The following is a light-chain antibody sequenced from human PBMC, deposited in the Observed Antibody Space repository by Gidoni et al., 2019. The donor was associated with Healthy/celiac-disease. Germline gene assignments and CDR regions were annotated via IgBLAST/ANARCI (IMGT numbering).Light chain of an antibody. CDR2: YDS. J-gene: IGLJ2*01. CDR3: QVWDSSSDHVV. Sequence: YVLPQPPSVSVAPGKTARITCGGNNLGSKSVHWYQQKPGQAPVLVIYYDSDRPSGIPERFSGSNSGNTATLTISRVEAGDEADYYCQVWDSSSDHVVFGGGTKLTVL. CDR1: NLGSKS. V-gene: IGLV3-21*04.